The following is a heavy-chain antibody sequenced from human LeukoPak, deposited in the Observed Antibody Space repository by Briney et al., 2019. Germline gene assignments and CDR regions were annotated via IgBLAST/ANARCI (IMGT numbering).Heavy chain of an antibody. Sequence: SETLSLTCTVSGGSISSSSYYWGRIRQPPGKGLVWTGSMYYSGSTYYNPSLKSRVTISVDTSKNQFSLKLSSVTAADTAVYYCARHPSIYYDSSGYYDYWGQRTLVTVSS. CDR1: GGSISSSSYY. CDR3: ARHPSIYYDSSGYYDY. J-gene: IGHJ4*02. V-gene: IGHV4-39*01. CDR2: MYYSGST. D-gene: IGHD3-22*01.